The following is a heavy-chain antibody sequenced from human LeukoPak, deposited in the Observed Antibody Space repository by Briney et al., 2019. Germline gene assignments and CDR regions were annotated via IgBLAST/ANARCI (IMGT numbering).Heavy chain of an antibody. V-gene: IGHV1-2*02. Sequence: ASVKVSCKASGYTFTGYYMHWVRQAPGQGLEWMGWINPNSGGTNYAQKFQGRVTMTRDTSISAAYMELSSLRSEDTAVYYCARAVEYNWNYRFDPWGQGTLVTVSS. J-gene: IGHJ5*02. CDR3: ARAVEYNWNYRFDP. D-gene: IGHD1-7*01. CDR1: GYTFTGYY. CDR2: INPNSGGT.